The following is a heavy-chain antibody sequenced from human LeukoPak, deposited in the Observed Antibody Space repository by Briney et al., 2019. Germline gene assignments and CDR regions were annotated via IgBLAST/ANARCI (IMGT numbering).Heavy chain of an antibody. Sequence: PGGSLRLSCAASGFTFSSYSMNWVRQAPGKGLEWVSSISSSSTYIFYADSVKGRFTISRDNASNSLYVQMNSLRADDTAVYYCAREMVNSLGYGMDVWGQGTTVTVSS. CDR1: GFTFSSYS. CDR2: ISSSSTYI. J-gene: IGHJ6*02. V-gene: IGHV3-21*01. D-gene: IGHD2-8*01. CDR3: AREMVNSLGYGMDV.